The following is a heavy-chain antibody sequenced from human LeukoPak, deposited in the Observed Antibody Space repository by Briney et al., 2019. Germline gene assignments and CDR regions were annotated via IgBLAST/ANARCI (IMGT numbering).Heavy chain of an antibody. J-gene: IGHJ5*02. CDR1: GFTFSSYN. V-gene: IGHV3-66*02. CDR3: ARDSSGHLDNWFDP. CDR2: IYSGGGT. D-gene: IGHD3-22*01. Sequence: SGGSLRLSCAASGFTFSSYNMNWVRQAPGKGLEWVSVIYSGGGTYSADSVKGRFTISRDNSKNTLYLQMNSLRVEDTAVYYCARDSSGHLDNWFDPWGQGTLVTVSS.